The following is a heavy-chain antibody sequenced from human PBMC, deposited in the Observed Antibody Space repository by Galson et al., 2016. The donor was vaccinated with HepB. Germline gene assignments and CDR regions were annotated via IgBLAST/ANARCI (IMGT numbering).Heavy chain of an antibody. CDR2: INGSGGGT. CDR1: GFSVRKNH. Sequence: SLRLSCAASGFSVRKNHMSWVRQAPGKGLEWVSGINGSGGGTKYADSVKGRFTISRDNSKNTLYLHMNSLRAEDTAIYYCAKVLEHGRGDFWGQGTLVTVSS. D-gene: IGHD3-3*01. CDR3: AKVLEHGRGDF. V-gene: IGHV3-23*01. J-gene: IGHJ4*02.